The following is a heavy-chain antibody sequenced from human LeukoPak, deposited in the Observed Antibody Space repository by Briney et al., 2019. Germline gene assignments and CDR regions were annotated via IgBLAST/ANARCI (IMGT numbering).Heavy chain of an antibody. V-gene: IGHV4-34*01. CDR1: GGSFSGYY. Sequence: SETLSLTCVVYGGSFSGYYWSWIRQPPGKGLEWIGEINHSGSTNYNPSLKSRVTISVDTSKNQFSLKLSSATAADTAVYYCARGLYSSGWYNWFDPWGQGTLVTVSS. CDR2: INHSGST. J-gene: IGHJ5*02. D-gene: IGHD6-19*01. CDR3: ARGLYSSGWYNWFDP.